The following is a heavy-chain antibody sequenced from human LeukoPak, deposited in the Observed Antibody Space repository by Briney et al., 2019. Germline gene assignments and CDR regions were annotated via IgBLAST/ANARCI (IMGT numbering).Heavy chain of an antibody. D-gene: IGHD1-1*01. CDR1: GFTFSSYW. Sequence: GGSLRLSCAASGFTFSSYWMSWVRQAPGKGLEWMANIKQDGSEKYYVDSVKGRFTISRDNAKNSLYLQMNSLRAEDTAVYYCAREKYNWNDDLNYFDYWGQGTLVTVSS. V-gene: IGHV3-7*01. CDR3: AREKYNWNDDLNYFDY. CDR2: IKQDGSEK. J-gene: IGHJ4*02.